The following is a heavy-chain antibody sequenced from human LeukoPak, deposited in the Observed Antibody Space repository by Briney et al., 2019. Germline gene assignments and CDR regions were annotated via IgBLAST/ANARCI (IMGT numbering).Heavy chain of an antibody. CDR1: GGSFSGYY. CDR3: ARDYYCSSTSCYFNWFDP. Sequence: PSETLSLTCAVYGGSFSGYYWSWIRQPPGKGLEWIGEINHSGSTNYSPSLKSRVTISVDTSKNQFSLKLSSVTAADTAVYYCARDYYCSSTSCYFNWFDPWGQGTLVTVSS. J-gene: IGHJ5*02. V-gene: IGHV4-34*01. CDR2: INHSGST. D-gene: IGHD2-2*01.